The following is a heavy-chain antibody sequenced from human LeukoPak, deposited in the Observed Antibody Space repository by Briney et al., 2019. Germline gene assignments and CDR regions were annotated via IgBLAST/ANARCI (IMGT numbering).Heavy chain of an antibody. V-gene: IGHV4-59*08. CDR1: GGSFSTYY. J-gene: IGHJ5*02. D-gene: IGHD2-21*01. Sequence: SETLSLTCTVSGGSFSTYYWSWIRQPPGKGLEWIGYIYYSGSTNYNPSLKSRVTISVDTSKNQFSLKLSSVTAADTAVYYCARLARGFQVHKNNWFDPWGQGTLVTVSS. CDR3: ARLARGFQVHKNNWFDP. CDR2: IYYSGST.